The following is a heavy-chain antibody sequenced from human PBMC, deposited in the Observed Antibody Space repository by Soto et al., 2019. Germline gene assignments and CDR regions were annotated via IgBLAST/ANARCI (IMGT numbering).Heavy chain of an antibody. CDR2: IIPFVNTT. Sequence: ASVKVSCKASGGTFSSYAVSWVRQAPGQGLEWMGVIIPFVNTTHYAQKFQGRVTITADESTSTAYMELTSLRSEDTAVYYCARHQWLRACLTRGQGTLVTVYS. D-gene: IGHD5-12*01. J-gene: IGHJ4*02. CDR1: GGTFSSYA. CDR3: ARHQWLRACLT. V-gene: IGHV1-69*13.